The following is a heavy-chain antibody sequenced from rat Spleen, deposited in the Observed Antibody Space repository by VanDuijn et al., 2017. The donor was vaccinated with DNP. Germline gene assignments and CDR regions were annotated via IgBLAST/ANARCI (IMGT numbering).Heavy chain of an antibody. Sequence: EVQLVESGGDLVQPGRSLKLSCVASGFSFSDYYMAWVRQAPTKGLEWVAYISYDGGRTYNGDSVKGRFTISRDNSKSTLYLQINSLRSEDMATYYCARHVLPLRVWDYWGQGVMVTVSS. CDR1: GFSFSDYY. D-gene: IGHD1-4*01. V-gene: IGHV5-22*01. CDR3: ARHVLPLRVWDY. CDR2: ISYDGGRT. J-gene: IGHJ2*01.